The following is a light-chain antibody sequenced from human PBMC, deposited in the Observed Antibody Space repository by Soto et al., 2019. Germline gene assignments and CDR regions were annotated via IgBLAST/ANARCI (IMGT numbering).Light chain of an antibody. CDR1: SSDVGGYNY. Sequence: QSALTQPASVSGSPGQSITISCTGTSSDVGGYNYVSWYQQHPGKAPKLMIYDVSNRPSGVSNRFSGSKSGNTASLTIPGLQAEDEADYYCSSYTSRSTHGLFGGGTKVTVL. CDR3: SSYTSRSTHGL. J-gene: IGLJ2*01. V-gene: IGLV2-14*01. CDR2: DVS.